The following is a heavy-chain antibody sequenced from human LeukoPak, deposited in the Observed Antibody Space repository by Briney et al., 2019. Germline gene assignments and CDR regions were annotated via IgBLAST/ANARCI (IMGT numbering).Heavy chain of an antibody. D-gene: IGHD2-21*01. Sequence: ASVKVSCKACGYTFTRHTLHWVRQAPGQRLEWMGWINGGDDNTRYSQKFQGRVTITKDTLASTAYMELSSLRSEDTAVYYCARVSRVVATTDYWGQGTLVTVSS. CDR3: ARVSRVVATTDY. CDR1: GYTFTRHT. CDR2: INGGDDNT. V-gene: IGHV1-3*01. J-gene: IGHJ4*02.